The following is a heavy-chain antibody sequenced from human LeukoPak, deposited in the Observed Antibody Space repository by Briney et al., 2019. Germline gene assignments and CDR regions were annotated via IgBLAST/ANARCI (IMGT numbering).Heavy chain of an antibody. J-gene: IGHJ4*02. CDR3: ARDPRNSQSYFDY. D-gene: IGHD4-23*01. CDR1: GGSISSGSYY. CDR2: IYYSGST. V-gene: IGHV4-61*10. Sequence: PSETLSLTCTVSGGSISSGSYYWSWIRQPAGKGLEWIGHIYYSGSTNYNPSLKSRVTISVDTSENQFSLKLSSVTAADTAVYYCARDPRNSQSYFDYWGQGTLVTVSS.